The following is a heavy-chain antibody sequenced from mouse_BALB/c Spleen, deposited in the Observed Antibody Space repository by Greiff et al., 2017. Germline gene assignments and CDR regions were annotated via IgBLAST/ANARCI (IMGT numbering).Heavy chain of an antibody. J-gene: IGHJ3*01. V-gene: IGHV1-80*01. Sequence: QVQLQQSGAELVRPGSSVKISCKASGYAFSSYWMNWVKQRPGQGLEWIGQIYPGDGDTNYNGKFKGKATLTADNSSSTAYMQLSSLTSEDSAVYFCAGSGNYGFAYWGQGTLVTVSA. CDR3: AGSGNYGFAY. CDR2: IYPGDGDT. D-gene: IGHD2-1*01. CDR1: GYAFSSYW.